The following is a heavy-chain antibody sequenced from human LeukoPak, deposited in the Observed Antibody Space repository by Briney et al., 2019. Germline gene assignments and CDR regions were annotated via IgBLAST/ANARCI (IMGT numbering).Heavy chain of an antibody. D-gene: IGHD3-22*01. CDR3: ARGIQGLESDVITMIINNWFDP. CDR2: ISGSSTTI. V-gene: IGHV3-48*01. J-gene: IGHJ5*02. CDR1: GLTFSNYG. Sequence: PGGSLRLSCAVSGLTFSNYGMNWVRQAQGRGLEWVSYISGSSTTIYYGDSVKGRFTISRDNAKNSLYLQMNSLRAEDTAVYYCARGIQGLESDVITMIINNWFDPWGQGTLVTVSS.